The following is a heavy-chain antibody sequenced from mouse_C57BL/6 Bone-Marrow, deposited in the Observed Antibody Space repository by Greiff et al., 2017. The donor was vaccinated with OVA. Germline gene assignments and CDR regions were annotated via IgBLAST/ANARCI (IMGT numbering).Heavy chain of an antibody. Sequence: EVMLVESGGGLVQPGGSLKLSCAASGFTFSDYYMYWVRQTPEKRLEWVAYISNGGGSTYYPDTVKGRFTISRDNAKNTLYLQMSRPKSEDTAMYYCARLSANWDWFAYWGQGTLVTVSA. CDR2: ISNGGGST. D-gene: IGHD4-1*01. CDR1: GFTFSDYY. V-gene: IGHV5-12*01. CDR3: ARLSANWDWFAY. J-gene: IGHJ3*01.